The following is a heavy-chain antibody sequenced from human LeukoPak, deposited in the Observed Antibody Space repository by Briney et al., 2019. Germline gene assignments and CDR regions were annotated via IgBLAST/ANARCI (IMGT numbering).Heavy chain of an antibody. Sequence: PGRSLRLSCAASGFTFSSYGMHWVRQAPGKGLEWVAFIRYDGSNKYYADSVKGRFTISRDNSKNTLYLQMNSLRAEDTAVYYCAKDKIELWFGELFDYWGQGTLVTVSS. CDR1: GFTFSSYG. J-gene: IGHJ4*02. CDR3: AKDKIELWFGELFDY. V-gene: IGHV3-30*02. D-gene: IGHD3-10*01. CDR2: IRYDGSNK.